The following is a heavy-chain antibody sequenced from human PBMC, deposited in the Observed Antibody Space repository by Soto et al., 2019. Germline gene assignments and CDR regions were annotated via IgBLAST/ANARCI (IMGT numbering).Heavy chain of an antibody. CDR1: GFTFSSYA. D-gene: IGHD4-17*01. Sequence: QVQLVESGGGVVQPGRSLRLSCAASGFTFSSYAMHWVRQAPGKGLEWVAVISYDGSNKYYADSVKGRFTISRYNSKNPVYLHMTSVSAADTAVYYCARGRAGMTTVTVDDYWGQGTLVTVSS. CDR3: ARGRAGMTTVTVDDY. J-gene: IGHJ4*02. V-gene: IGHV3-30-3*01. CDR2: ISYDGSNK.